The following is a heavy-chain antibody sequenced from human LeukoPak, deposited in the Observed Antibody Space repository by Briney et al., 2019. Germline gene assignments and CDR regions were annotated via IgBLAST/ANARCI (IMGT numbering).Heavy chain of an antibody. J-gene: IGHJ5*02. CDR2: INTSGST. Sequence: PSETLSLTCAVYVGSFSGYYWSWVRQPAGKGLEWIGRINTSGSTNYNPSLKSRVTMSVDTSKKQFSLKLTSVTAADTAVYYCARAGDYGDCVGWFDPWGQGTLVTVSS. D-gene: IGHD4-17*01. V-gene: IGHV4-59*10. CDR3: ARAGDYGDCVGWFDP. CDR1: VGSFSGYY.